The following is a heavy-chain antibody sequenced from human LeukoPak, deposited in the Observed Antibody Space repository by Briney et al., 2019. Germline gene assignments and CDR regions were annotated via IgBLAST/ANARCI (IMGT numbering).Heavy chain of an antibody. Sequence: GGSLRLSCAASGFTFSSYSMNWVRQAPGKGLEWVSYISSSSSTIYYADSVKGRFTISRDNAKNSLYLQMNSLRAEDTAVYYCARADDYGGYGFFDYWGQGTLVTVSS. J-gene: IGHJ4*02. CDR2: ISSSSSTI. CDR1: GFTFSSYS. CDR3: ARADDYGGYGFFDY. D-gene: IGHD4-17*01. V-gene: IGHV3-48*01.